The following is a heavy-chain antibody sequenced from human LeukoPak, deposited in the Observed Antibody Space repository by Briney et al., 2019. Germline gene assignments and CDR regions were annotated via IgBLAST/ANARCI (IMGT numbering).Heavy chain of an antibody. CDR1: SGSISIHY. D-gene: IGHD3-22*01. V-gene: IGHV4-59*11. Sequence: SETRSLTCTVSSGSISIHYWSWIRQPPGKGLEWIGYIYHSGSTNYNPSLKSRITISVETSKNQLSLKLSSVTAADTAVYYCARTLITMLDDDAFDIWGQGTKVTVSS. CDR2: IYHSGST. J-gene: IGHJ3*02. CDR3: ARTLITMLDDDAFDI.